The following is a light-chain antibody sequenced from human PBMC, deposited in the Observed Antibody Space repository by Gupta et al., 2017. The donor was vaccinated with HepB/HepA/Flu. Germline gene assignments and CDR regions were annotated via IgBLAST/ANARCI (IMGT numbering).Light chain of an antibody. CDR1: SSNIGSNY. Sequence: QSVLTQPLSASGTPGQRVTISCSGSSSNIGSNYVYWYQQLPGTAPKPLIYRNNQRPSGVPARFSGSKSGTSATLAISGLRSEDEADYYCAAWDDSRSGHWVFGGGTKLTVL. V-gene: IGLV1-47*01. CDR2: RNN. J-gene: IGLJ3*02. CDR3: AAWDDSRSGHWV.